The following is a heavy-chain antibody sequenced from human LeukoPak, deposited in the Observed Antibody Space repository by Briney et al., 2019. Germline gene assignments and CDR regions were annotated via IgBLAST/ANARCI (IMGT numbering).Heavy chain of an antibody. V-gene: IGHV3-21*04. CDR3: AKDPENYDYVWGSYPESPFDY. D-gene: IGHD3-16*02. CDR2: MSSSSSYI. CDR1: GFTFRSYS. J-gene: IGHJ4*02. Sequence: GGSLRLSCAASGFTFRSYSMNWVRQAPGKGLEWVSSMSSSSSYIYYADSVKGRFTISRDNAKNSLYLQMNSLRAEDTAVYYCAKDPENYDYVWGSYPESPFDYWGQGTLVTVSS.